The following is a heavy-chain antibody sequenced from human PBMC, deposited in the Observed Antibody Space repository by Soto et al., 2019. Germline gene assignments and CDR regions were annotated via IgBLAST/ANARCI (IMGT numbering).Heavy chain of an antibody. CDR2: ISSSSITI. D-gene: IGHD3-22*01. CDR3: ASPETAYYYDSSGHRPNWYFDL. J-gene: IGHJ2*01. Sequence: PGGSLRLSCAASGFTFSSYSMNWVRQAPGKGLEWVSYISSSSITIYYEDSVKGRFTISRDNAKNSLYLQMNSLRDEDTAVYYCASPETAYYYDSSGHRPNWYFDLWGRGTLVTVSS. CDR1: GFTFSSYS. V-gene: IGHV3-48*02.